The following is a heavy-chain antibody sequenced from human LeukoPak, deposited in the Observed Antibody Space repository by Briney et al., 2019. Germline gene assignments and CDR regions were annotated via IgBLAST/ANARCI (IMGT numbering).Heavy chain of an antibody. CDR2: VSGSGGST. J-gene: IGHJ4*02. CDR1: GFTFSSYA. Sequence: GGSLRLSCAASGFTFSSYAMSWVRQAPEKGLEWVSAVSGSGGSTYYADSVKGRFTISRDNSKNTLYLQMNSLRAEDTAVYYCAGGEQWLVSDYWGQGTLVTVSS. CDR3: AGGEQWLVSDY. D-gene: IGHD6-19*01. V-gene: IGHV3-23*01.